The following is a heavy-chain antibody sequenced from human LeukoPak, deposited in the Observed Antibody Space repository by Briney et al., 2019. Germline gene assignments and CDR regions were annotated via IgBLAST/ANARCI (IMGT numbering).Heavy chain of an antibody. Sequence: PSETLSLTCTLSGGSISSGGYYWSWIRQHPGKGLEWIGYIYYSGRTYYNPSLKSRVPIAVDTSKNQFSLRLSSVTAADTAVYYCARLYCSSTSCYPSYFDYWGQGTLVTVSS. CDR3: ARLYCSSTSCYPSYFDY. CDR2: IYYSGRT. V-gene: IGHV4-31*03. CDR1: GGSISSGGYY. D-gene: IGHD2-2*01. J-gene: IGHJ4*02.